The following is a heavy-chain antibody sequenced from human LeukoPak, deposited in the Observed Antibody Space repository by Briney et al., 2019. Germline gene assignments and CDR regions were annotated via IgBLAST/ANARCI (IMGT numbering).Heavy chain of an antibody. V-gene: IGHV3-33*01. D-gene: IGHD2-15*01. J-gene: IGHJ4*02. CDR3: ARAYCSGGSCHFLDC. CDR2: IWYDGSNK. Sequence: GGSLRLSCAASGFTFSSYGMHWVRQAPGKGLEWAAVIWYDGSNKYYADSVKGRFTISRDNSKNTLYLQMNSLRAEDTAVYYCARAYCSGGSCHFLDCWGQGTLVTVSS. CDR1: GFTFSSYG.